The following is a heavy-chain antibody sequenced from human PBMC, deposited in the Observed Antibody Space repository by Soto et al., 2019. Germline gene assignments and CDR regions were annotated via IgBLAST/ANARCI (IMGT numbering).Heavy chain of an antibody. J-gene: IGHJ4*02. CDR2: IWYDGSNK. D-gene: IGHD2-2*02. CDR3: ARDTSPNIPAFFDY. Sequence: GGSLRLSCAASGFTFSSYGMHRVRQAPGKGLEWVAVIWYDGSNKYYADSVKGRFTISGDNSKNTLYLQMNSLRAEDTAVYYCARDTSPNIPAFFDYWGQGTLVTVSS. CDR1: GFTFSSYG. V-gene: IGHV3-33*01.